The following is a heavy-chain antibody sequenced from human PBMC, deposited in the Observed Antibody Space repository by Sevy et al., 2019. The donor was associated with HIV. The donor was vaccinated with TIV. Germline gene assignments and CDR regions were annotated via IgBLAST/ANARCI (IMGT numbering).Heavy chain of an antibody. CDR3: AKPRGSFYFDY. V-gene: IGHV3-23*01. Sequence: GGSLRLPCAASAFSFNTYAMSWVRRAPGKGLEWVSTISGSGDSTFYSDSVKGRFTISRDNSKNTLYLQMNSLRAEDTAVYYCAKPRGSFYFDYWGQGTLVTVSS. CDR2: ISGSGDST. CDR1: AFSFNTYA. J-gene: IGHJ4*02. D-gene: IGHD3-16*01.